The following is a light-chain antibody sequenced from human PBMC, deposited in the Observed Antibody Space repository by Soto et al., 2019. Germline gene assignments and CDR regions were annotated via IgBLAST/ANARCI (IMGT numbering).Light chain of an antibody. J-gene: IGKJ3*01. Sequence: DIQMTQSPSSLSASVGDRVTITCQASQDISNYLNWYQQKPGKAPKLLIYDASNLETGVPSRFSGSGSGTDFAFTIISLQPEDIATYYCQQYDNLPPFTFRPGTKVDIK. V-gene: IGKV1-33*01. CDR3: QQYDNLPPFT. CDR1: QDISNY. CDR2: DAS.